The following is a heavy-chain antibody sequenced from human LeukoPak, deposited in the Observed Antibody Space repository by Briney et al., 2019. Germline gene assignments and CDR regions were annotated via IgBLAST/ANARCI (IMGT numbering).Heavy chain of an antibody. Sequence: PGGSLRLSCAAAGFTFSNAWMSWVRQAPGKGLEWVSYISSSGSTIYYADSVKGRFTISRDNAKNSLYLQMNSLRAEDTAVYYCARSIMAWLSPPGYWGQGTLVTVSS. CDR2: ISSSGSTI. V-gene: IGHV3-11*04. CDR3: ARSIMAWLSPPGY. CDR1: GFTFSNAW. J-gene: IGHJ4*02. D-gene: IGHD3-3*01.